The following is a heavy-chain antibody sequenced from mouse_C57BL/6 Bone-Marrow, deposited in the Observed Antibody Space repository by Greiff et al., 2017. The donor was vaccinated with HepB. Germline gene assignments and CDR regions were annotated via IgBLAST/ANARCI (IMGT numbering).Heavy chain of an antibody. J-gene: IGHJ2*01. D-gene: IGHD1-1*01. CDR3: ARGDYYGSVFDY. CDR2: IDPSDSYT. Sequence: QVQLQQPGAELVMPGASVKLSCKASGYTFTSYWMHWVKQRPGQVLEWIGEIDPSDSYTNYNQKFKGKSTLTVDKSSSTAFMQLSSLTSEDSAVYYCARGDYYGSVFDYWGQGTTLTVSS. V-gene: IGHV1-69*01. CDR1: GYTFTSYW.